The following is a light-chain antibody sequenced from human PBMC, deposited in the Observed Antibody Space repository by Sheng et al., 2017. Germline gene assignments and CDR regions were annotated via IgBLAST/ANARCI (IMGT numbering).Light chain of an antibody. J-gene: IGLJ3*02. V-gene: IGLV1-51*02. CDR3: GTWDFSLSAGV. Sequence: QSVLTQPPSVSAAPGQMVTISCSGSSSNIGSNYVSWYQQLPGTAPKLLIYENTKRPSGIPDRFSGSKSGTSATLGITGLQTGDEADYYCGTWDFSLSAGVFGGGTKVTVL. CDR2: ENT. CDR1: SSNIGSNY.